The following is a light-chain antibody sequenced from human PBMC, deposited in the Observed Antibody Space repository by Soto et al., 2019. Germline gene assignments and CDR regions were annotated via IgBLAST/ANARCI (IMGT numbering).Light chain of an antibody. Sequence: EIVLTQSPGILSLSPGERATLSCRASQSVSSRHLAWYQQKPGQSPRLIVYGASNRATGIPARFSGSGSGTDFTLTIVTLEPEDFAVYYCQQYNNWPWTFGQGTKVDIK. CDR1: QSVSSRH. CDR2: GAS. V-gene: IGKV3-11*01. J-gene: IGKJ1*01. CDR3: QQYNNWPWT.